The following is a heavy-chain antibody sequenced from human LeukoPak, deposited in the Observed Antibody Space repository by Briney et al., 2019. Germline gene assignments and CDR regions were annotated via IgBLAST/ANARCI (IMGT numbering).Heavy chain of an antibody. CDR1: GFTFSNLE. CDR2: ITRSSRII. V-gene: IGHV3-48*03. J-gene: IGHJ6*04. D-gene: IGHD3-10*02. Sequence: GGSLRLSCAASGFTFSNLEMNGVRQIPGKGLEWRSFITRSSRIIYYADSVKGRFTISRDNANNALHLQMNILRADDTAVYYCAELGIPMIGGVWGKGTTVTISS. CDR3: AELGIPMIGGV.